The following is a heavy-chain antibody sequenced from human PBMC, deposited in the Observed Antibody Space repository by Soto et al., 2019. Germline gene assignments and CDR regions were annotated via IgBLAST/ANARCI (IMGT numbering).Heavy chain of an antibody. J-gene: IGHJ6*02. V-gene: IGHV1-18*01. Sequence: QVQLVQSGAEVKKPGASVKVSCKASGYTFTSYGISWVRQAPGQGLEWMGWISAYNGNTNYAQKLQGRVTMTTDTSTRTAYMELRSLRSDDTAVYYCARGPVLLGFGEKGGMDVWGQGTTVTVSS. CDR3: ARGPVLLGFGEKGGMDV. CDR1: GYTFTSYG. D-gene: IGHD3-10*01. CDR2: ISAYNGNT.